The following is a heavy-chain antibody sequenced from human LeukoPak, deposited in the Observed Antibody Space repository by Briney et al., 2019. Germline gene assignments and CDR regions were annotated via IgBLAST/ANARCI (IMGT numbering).Heavy chain of an antibody. J-gene: IGHJ4*02. CDR3: TTAYEQWLAHYYDY. CDR2: IKSKTDGGTT. Sequence: GGSLRLSCAASGFTFSNAWMSWVRQAPGKGLEWVGRIKSKTDGGTTDYAAPVRDRFTISRDDSKNTLYLQMNSLKTEDTAVYYCTTAYEQWLAHYYDYWGQGTLVTVSS. CDR1: GFTFSNAW. V-gene: IGHV3-15*01. D-gene: IGHD6-19*01.